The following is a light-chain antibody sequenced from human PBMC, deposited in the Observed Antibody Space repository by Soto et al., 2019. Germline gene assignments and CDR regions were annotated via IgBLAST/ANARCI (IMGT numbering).Light chain of an antibody. J-gene: IGLJ2*01. Sequence: QSVLTQAPSASGTPGQRVTISCSGSRSNIGTNTVNWYKQLPGTAPKLLIYRNNQRPSGVPDRFSGSKSGTSASLAISGLQSEDEADYYCAAWDDSLNGHVVFGGGTKLTVL. CDR3: AAWDDSLNGHVV. CDR2: RNN. CDR1: RSNIGTNT. V-gene: IGLV1-44*01.